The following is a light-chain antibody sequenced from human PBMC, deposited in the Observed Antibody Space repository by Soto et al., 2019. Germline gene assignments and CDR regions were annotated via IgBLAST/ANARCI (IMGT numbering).Light chain of an antibody. CDR3: CSYVGSSSWV. V-gene: IGLV2-23*01. J-gene: IGLJ3*02. CDR2: EGN. CDR1: GSDVGSYNL. Sequence: QSALTQPASVSGPPGQSITISCTGPGSDVGSYNLVSWYQQNPGKAPKLIIFEGNKRPSGVSNRFSGSKSGNTASLTISGLQAEDEADYYCCSYVGSSSWVFGGGTKVTVL.